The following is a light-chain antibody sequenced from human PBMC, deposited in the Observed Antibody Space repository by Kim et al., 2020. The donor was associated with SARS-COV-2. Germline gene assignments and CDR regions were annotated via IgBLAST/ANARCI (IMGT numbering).Light chain of an antibody. CDR3: LQVYSYPYT. Sequence: SPSEGERVTLTRRASQAISSHLAWYQQKPGKAPKLLIYAVSTLQTGVSPRFTGDRSGQDFTLTINSLQPEDSATYYCLQVYSYPYTFGPGTKLEI. J-gene: IGKJ2*01. CDR1: QAISSH. V-gene: IGKV1-9*01. CDR2: AVS.